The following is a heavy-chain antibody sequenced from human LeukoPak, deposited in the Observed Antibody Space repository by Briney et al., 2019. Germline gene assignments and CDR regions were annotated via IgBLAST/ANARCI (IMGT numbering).Heavy chain of an antibody. CDR2: IKQDGSEK. V-gene: IGHV3-7*03. CDR1: GFTFTSFW. D-gene: IGHD1-1*01. Sequence: GGSLRLSCEASGFTFTSFWMSWVRQAPGKGLEWVADIKQDGSEKYYVDSGMGRFTISRDNAKNSLYLQMNNLRVEDTAVYYCARKGTRRPSPEGVWGQGTLVTVSS. CDR3: ARKGTRRPSPEGV. J-gene: IGHJ4*02.